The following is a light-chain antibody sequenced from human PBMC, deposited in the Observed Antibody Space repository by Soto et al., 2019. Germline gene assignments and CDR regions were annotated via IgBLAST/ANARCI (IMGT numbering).Light chain of an antibody. CDR1: QSIDRY. J-gene: IGKJ4*01. CDR2: GAS. Sequence: DIQMTQSPSSLSASLGDRFTNTFRASQSIDRYLNWYQQKPGTAPKLLISGASSLRSGVPSRFSGSGSGTDFTLTINSLQPEDFATYYCQQGSRTLTFGGGTKVDI. V-gene: IGKV1-39*01. CDR3: QQGSRTLT.